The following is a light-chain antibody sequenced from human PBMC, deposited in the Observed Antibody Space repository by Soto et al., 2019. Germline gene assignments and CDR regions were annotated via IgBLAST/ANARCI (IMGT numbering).Light chain of an antibody. V-gene: IGKV3-20*01. CDR1: QSVSSSY. CDR2: GAS. Sequence: EIVLTQSPGTLSLSPGERATLSCRASQSVSSSYLAWYQQKPGQAPRLLIYGASSRATGIPDRFSGSGSGTDFTLTISSLQAEDVAVYYCHQYYSTLPTFGQGTKVEMK. J-gene: IGKJ1*01. CDR3: HQYYSTLPT.